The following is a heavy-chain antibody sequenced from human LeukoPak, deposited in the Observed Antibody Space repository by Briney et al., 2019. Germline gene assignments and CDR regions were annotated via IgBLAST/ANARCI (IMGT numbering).Heavy chain of an antibody. V-gene: IGHV3-23*01. CDR1: GPTFSIYA. CDR3: AKGPDWYFDL. CDR2: ISGSGGST. Sequence: QPGGSLTLSCAPSGPTFSIYAMSWVRHAPGEGLEWVSAISGSGGSTYYADSVKGRFTISRDNSKNTLYLQMNSLRAEDTAVYYCAKGPDWYFDLWGGGTLVTVSS. J-gene: IGHJ2*01.